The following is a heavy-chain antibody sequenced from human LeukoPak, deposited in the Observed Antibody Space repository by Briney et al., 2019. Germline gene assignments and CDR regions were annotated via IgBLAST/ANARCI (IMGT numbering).Heavy chain of an antibody. Sequence: PGGSLRLSCAASGFTFDDYAMHWVCQAPGKGLEWVSLIGGDGGSTYYADSVKGRFTISRDNSKNSLFLQMKSLRTDDTALYYCVKEPHYYDRSGYFWGQGTLVTVSS. CDR1: GFTFDDYA. V-gene: IGHV3-43*02. D-gene: IGHD3-22*01. CDR3: VKEPHYYDRSGYF. J-gene: IGHJ4*02. CDR2: IGGDGGST.